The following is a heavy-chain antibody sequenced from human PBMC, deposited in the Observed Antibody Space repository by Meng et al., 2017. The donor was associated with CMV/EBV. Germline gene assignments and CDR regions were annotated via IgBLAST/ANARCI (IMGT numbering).Heavy chain of an antibody. Sequence: LVQAWAEVKKPGSSVKVSCKASGGTFSSYAIGGGRQAPGQGLEWMGGIIPIFGTANYAQKFQGRVTITADESTSTAYMELSSLRSEDTAVYYCARRGSYYGSGSYYNWFDPWGQGTLVTVSS. D-gene: IGHD3-10*01. CDR1: GGTFSSYA. V-gene: IGHV1-69*01. CDR3: ARRGSYYGSGSYYNWFDP. CDR2: IIPIFGTA. J-gene: IGHJ5*02.